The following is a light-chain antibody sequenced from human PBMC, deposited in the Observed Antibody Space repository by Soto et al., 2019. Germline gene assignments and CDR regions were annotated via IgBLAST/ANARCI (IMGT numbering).Light chain of an antibody. CDR1: QSVSSSY. CDR2: GAS. CDR3: HQYGTSPQT. J-gene: IGKJ1*01. V-gene: IGKV3-20*01. Sequence: EVVLTQSPGTVSLSPGERATLSCRAGQSVSSSYLAWYQHKRGQAPRLLMYGASSRATGVPDRFSGWGSGTDFTLTISRLEPEDFAVYYCHQYGTSPQTFGQGTKVDIK.